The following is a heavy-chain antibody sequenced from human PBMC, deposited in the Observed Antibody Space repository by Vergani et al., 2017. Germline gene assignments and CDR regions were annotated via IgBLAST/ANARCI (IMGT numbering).Heavy chain of an antibody. Sequence: QVQLVQSGAEVKKPGSSVKVSCKASGYTFTGYYMHWVRQAPGQGLEWMGWINPNSGGTNYAQKFQGRVTMTRDTSISTAYMELSRLRSDDTAVYYCARDGSQLVRADYYYYYYMDVWGKGTTVTVSS. CDR3: ARDGSQLVRADYYYYYYMDV. D-gene: IGHD6-6*01. CDR2: INPNSGGT. V-gene: IGHV1-2*02. J-gene: IGHJ6*03. CDR1: GYTFTGYY.